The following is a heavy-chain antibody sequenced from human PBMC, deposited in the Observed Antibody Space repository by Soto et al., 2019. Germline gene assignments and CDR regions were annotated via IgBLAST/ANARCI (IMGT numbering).Heavy chain of an antibody. D-gene: IGHD5-12*01. V-gene: IGHV4-34*01. CDR1: GGSFSGYY. J-gene: IGHJ4*02. Sequence: SETLSLTCAVYGGSFSGYYWSWIRQPPGKGLEWIGEINHSGSTNYNPSLKSRVTISVDTSKNQFSLKLSSVTAADTAVYYCARGGGYDPLLYFDYWGQGTLVTVSS. CDR2: INHSGST. CDR3: ARGGGYDPLLYFDY.